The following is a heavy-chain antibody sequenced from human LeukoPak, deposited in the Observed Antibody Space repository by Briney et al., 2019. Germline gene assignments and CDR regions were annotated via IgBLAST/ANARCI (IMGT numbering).Heavy chain of an antibody. D-gene: IGHD4-23*01. CDR3: ARGWLAETIMVTPYNY. Sequence: SVKLSCKASGDTFSSYDISWVRQAPGQGLEWIGGITPIFGTPNYAQKFQGRVTITADESTRTAYMELRSLRSEDTAVYYCARGWLAETIMVTPYNYWGQGTLVTVSS. CDR2: ITPIFGTP. V-gene: IGHV1-69*13. J-gene: IGHJ4*02. CDR1: GDTFSSYD.